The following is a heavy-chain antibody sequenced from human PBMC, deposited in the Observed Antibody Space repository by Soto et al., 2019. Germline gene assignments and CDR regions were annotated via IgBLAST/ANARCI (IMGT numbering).Heavy chain of an antibody. Sequence: SQTLSLTCAISGDSVSRNSAAWNWIRQSPSRGLEWLGRAYYRSGWYNDCAVSVKSRITVNPDTSNNHFSLHVDSVHPHDPASNFCAGTTPPQEYYMDVWVTGTTVTVSS. CDR3: AGTTPPQEYYMDV. V-gene: IGHV6-1*01. CDR1: GDSVSRNSAA. J-gene: IGHJ6*03. D-gene: IGHD1-7*01. CDR2: AYYRSGWYN.